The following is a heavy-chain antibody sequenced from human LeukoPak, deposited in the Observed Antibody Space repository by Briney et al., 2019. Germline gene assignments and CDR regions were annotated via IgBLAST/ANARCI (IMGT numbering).Heavy chain of an antibody. CDR1: GSSFTSYW. D-gene: IGHD5-18*01. V-gene: IGHV5-51*01. J-gene: IGHJ4*02. Sequence: GESLQISCKGSGSSFTSYWIGWVRPLPGKGLEWMGIIYPGDSDTRYSPSFQGQVTISADKSISTAYLQWSSLKASDTAMYYCARREIYSYGSGGDYWGQGTLVTVSS. CDR3: ARREIYSYGSGGDY. CDR2: IYPGDSDT.